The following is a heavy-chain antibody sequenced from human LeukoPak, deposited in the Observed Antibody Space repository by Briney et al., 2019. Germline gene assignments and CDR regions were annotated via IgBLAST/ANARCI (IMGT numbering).Heavy chain of an antibody. CDR3: AKEGGGRPNRYFQH. Sequence: PGGSLRLSCAASGFTFSGYAMNWVRQAPGKGLEWVSVISDTGTSGAYTYIADSVKGRFTISRDNSRTTLYLQMNSLRAEDTAVYYCAKEGGGRPNRYFQHWGQGTLVTVSS. CDR1: GFTFSGYA. V-gene: IGHV3-23*01. J-gene: IGHJ1*01. D-gene: IGHD2-15*01. CDR2: ISDTGTSGAYT.